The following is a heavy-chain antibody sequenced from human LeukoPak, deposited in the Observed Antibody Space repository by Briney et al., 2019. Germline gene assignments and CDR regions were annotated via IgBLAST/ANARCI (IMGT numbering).Heavy chain of an antibody. J-gene: IGHJ4*02. CDR2: IYYSGST. CDR1: GGSINSGSYY. CDR3: ARGSGWLQLTYFDY. Sequence: SETLSLTCTVSGGSINSGSYYWSWIRQPPGKGLEWVGYIYYSGSTNYNPSLKTRVTISEDTSKNQFSLKLSSVTAADTAVYYCARGSGWLQLTYFDYWGQGTLVTVSS. D-gene: IGHD5-24*01. V-gene: IGHV4-61*01.